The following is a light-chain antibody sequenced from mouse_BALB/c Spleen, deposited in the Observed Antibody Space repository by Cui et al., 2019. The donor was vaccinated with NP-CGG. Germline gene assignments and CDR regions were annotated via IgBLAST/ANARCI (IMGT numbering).Light chain of an antibody. J-gene: IGLJ1*01. CDR2: GTN. CDR1: TGTVTTSNY. CDR3: ALWYSNHWV. V-gene: IGLV1*01. Sequence: AVVTKESAPTTSPGETVTLTCRSSTGTVTTSNYANWVQEKPDHLFTGLIGGTNNRPPGVPARFSGSLIGDKAALTITGAQTEDEAMYFCALWYSNHWVFGGGTKLTVL.